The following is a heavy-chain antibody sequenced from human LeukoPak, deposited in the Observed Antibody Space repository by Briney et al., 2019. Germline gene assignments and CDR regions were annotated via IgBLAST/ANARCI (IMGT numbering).Heavy chain of an antibody. CDR1: GFTFSDYY. D-gene: IGHD3-22*01. J-gene: IGHJ3*02. Sequence: GGSLRLSCAASGFTFSDYYMSWIRQAPGKGLEWVSHISRSGSIIYNADSVKGRITISRDNAKNSLYLQMNSLRAEDTAVYYCARTAYYYHSSGYDDAIDIWGQGTMVTVSS. CDR3: ARTAYYYHSSGYDDAIDI. CDR2: ISRSGSII. V-gene: IGHV3-11*01.